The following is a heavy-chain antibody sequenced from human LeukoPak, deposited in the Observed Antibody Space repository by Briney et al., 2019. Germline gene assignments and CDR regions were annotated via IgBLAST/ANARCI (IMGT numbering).Heavy chain of an antibody. D-gene: IGHD5-24*01. CDR2: IYTSGST. CDR3: ARERWVDAFDI. J-gene: IGHJ3*02. Sequence: PSQTLSLTCTVSGGSISSGSYYWSWIRQPAGKGLEWIGRIYTSGSTNYNPSLKSRVTISVDTSKNQFSLKLSSVTAADTAVYYRARERWVDAFDIWGQGTMVTVSS. V-gene: IGHV4-61*02. CDR1: GGSISSGSYY.